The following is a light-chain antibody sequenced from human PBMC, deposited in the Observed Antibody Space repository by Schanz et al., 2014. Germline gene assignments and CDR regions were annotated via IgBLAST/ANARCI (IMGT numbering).Light chain of an antibody. CDR2: DVN. J-gene: IGLJ1*01. Sequence: QSALTQPPSASGSPGQSVTISCTGTSSDVGGYNYVSWYQQHPGKAPKLMIFDVNQRPSGVPDRFSGSKSGNTASLTISGLQADDEADYYCSSYTSSSTLVFGTGTKLTVL. CDR1: SSDVGGYNY. CDR3: SSYTSSSTLV. V-gene: IGLV2-8*01.